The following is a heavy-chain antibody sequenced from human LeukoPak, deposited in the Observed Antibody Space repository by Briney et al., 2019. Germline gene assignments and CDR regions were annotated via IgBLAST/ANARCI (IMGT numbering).Heavy chain of an antibody. CDR1: GGSISSYY. V-gene: IGHV4-4*07. CDR3: ARSRYFDWPYTQGYFDY. J-gene: IGHJ4*02. CDR2: IYTSGST. Sequence: SETLSLTYTVSGGSISSYYWSWIRQPAGKGLEWIGRIYTSGSTNYNPSLKSRVTMSVDTSKNQFSLKLSSVTAADTAVYYCARSRYFDWPYTQGYFDYWGQGTLVTVSS. D-gene: IGHD3-9*01.